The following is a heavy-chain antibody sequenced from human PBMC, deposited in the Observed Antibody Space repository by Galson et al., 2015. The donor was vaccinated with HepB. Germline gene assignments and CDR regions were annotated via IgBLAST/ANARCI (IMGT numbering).Heavy chain of an antibody. J-gene: IGHJ5*02. V-gene: IGHV4-34*01. CDR1: GGSLSAYY. CDR3: ARVVYYGSWDGFGP. Sequence: SETLSLTCAVYGGSLSAYYWSWIRQAPGKGLEWIGEINHSGSANYNPSLRSRVTISLDMSKNRFSLKLSSVTAADTAVYYCARVVYYGSWDGFGPWGQGTLVTVSS. CDR2: INHSGSA. D-gene: IGHD3-3*01.